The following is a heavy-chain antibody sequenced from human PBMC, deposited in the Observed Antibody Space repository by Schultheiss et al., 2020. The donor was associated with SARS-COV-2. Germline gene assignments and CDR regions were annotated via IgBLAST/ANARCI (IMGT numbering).Heavy chain of an antibody. CDR3: AKVWTTATKGYYYYGMDV. Sequence: GESLKISCAASGFTFSNSDMNWVRQAPGKGLEWVSAISGSGGSTYYADSVKGRFTISRDNSKNTLYLQMNSLRAEDTAVYYCAKVWTTATKGYYYYGMDVWGQGTTVTVSS. CDR2: ISGSGGST. D-gene: IGHD4-11*01. CDR1: GFTFSNSD. V-gene: IGHV3-23*01. J-gene: IGHJ6*02.